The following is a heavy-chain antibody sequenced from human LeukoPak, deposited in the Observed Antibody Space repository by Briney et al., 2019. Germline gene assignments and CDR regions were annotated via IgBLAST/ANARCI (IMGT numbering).Heavy chain of an antibody. Sequence: PSETLSLTCAVYGGSLSGYYWSWIRQPPGKGLEWIGEINHSGSTNYNPSLKSRLTISVDTSKNQFSLNVNSLTAADAAGYYCLRGSRKYYFDYWGQGTLVTVSS. V-gene: IGHV4-34*01. D-gene: IGHD6-13*01. CDR2: INHSGST. CDR3: LRGSRKYYFDY. J-gene: IGHJ4*02. CDR1: GGSLSGYY.